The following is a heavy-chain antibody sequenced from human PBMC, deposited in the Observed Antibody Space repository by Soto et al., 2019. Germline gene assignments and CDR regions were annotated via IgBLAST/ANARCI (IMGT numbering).Heavy chain of an antibody. Sequence: PSKTLSLTCAVYGGSFSGYYWSWIRQPPGKGLEWIGEINHSGSTNYNPSLKSRVTISVDTSKNQFSLKLSSVTAADTAVYYCARGPYYDFWSGPGTYYYYYGMDVWGQGTTVTVSS. CDR2: INHSGST. D-gene: IGHD3-3*01. CDR3: ARGPYYDFWSGPGTYYYYYGMDV. CDR1: GGSFSGYY. V-gene: IGHV4-34*01. J-gene: IGHJ6*02.